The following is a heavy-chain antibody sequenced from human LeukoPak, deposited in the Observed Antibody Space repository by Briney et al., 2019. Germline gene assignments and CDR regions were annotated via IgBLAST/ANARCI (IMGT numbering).Heavy chain of an antibody. V-gene: IGHV4-4*02. CDR3: ARGYCSGGSCNNDAFDI. CDR2: IYHSGST. Sequence: SGTLSLTCAVSGGSISSSNWWSWVRQPPGKGLEWIGEIYHSGSTNYNPSLKSRVTISVDKSKNQFSLKLSSVTAADTAVYYCARGYCSGGSCNNDAFDIWGQGTMVTVSS. D-gene: IGHD2-15*01. J-gene: IGHJ3*02. CDR1: GGSISSSNW.